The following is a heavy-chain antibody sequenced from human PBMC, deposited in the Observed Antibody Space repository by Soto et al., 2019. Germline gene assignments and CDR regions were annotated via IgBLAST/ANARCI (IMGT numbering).Heavy chain of an antibody. CDR1: GYSFTSYW. CDR2: IDPSDSYT. V-gene: IGHV5-10-1*01. J-gene: IGHJ6*02. D-gene: IGHD2-21*01. CDR3: ASLAVHYYGMDV. Sequence: GESLKISCKGSGYSFTSYWISWVRQMPGKGLEWMGRIDPSDSYTDYSPSFQGHVTISADKSISTAYLQWSSLKASDTAMYYCASLAVHYYGMDVWGQGTTVPVSS.